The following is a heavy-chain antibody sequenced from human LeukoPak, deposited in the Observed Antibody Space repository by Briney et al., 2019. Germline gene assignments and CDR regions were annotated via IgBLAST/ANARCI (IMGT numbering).Heavy chain of an antibody. CDR1: GFTFSSYS. J-gene: IGHJ5*02. D-gene: IGHD3-3*01. Sequence: KPGGSLRLSCAASGFTFSSYSMNWVRQAPGKGLEWVPSISSSSYILYADSVKGRFTISRDNAKNSLFLQINSLRAEDTAVYYCVRSMSGRNDLWCQGTLVTVSS. CDR3: VRSMSGRNDL. V-gene: IGHV3-21*01. CDR2: ISSSSYI.